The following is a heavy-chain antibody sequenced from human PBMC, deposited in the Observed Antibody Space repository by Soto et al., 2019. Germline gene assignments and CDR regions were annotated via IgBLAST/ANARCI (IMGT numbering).Heavy chain of an antibody. V-gene: IGHV3-30-3*01. CDR2: ISYDGSNK. CDR3: ARDPYYYDSSGYFQH. Sequence: AGGSLRLSCAASGFTFSSYAMHWVRQAPGKGLEWVAVISYDGSNKYYADSVKGRFTISRDNSKNTLYLQMNSLRAEDTAVYYCARDPYYYDSSGYFQHWGQGTLVTVSS. J-gene: IGHJ1*01. CDR1: GFTFSSYA. D-gene: IGHD3-22*01.